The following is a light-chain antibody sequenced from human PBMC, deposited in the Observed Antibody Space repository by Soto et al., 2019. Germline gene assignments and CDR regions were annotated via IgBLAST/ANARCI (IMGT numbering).Light chain of an antibody. CDR3: ASWAASLNDVV. V-gene: IGLV1-44*01. J-gene: IGLJ2*01. CDR2: SNN. CDR1: SSNIGSNT. Sequence: QSVLTQPPSASGTPGQRVTISCSGSSSNIGSNTVNWYQQLPGTAPKLLIYSNNQRPSGVPDRFSGSKSGTSASLAISGLQSEDAADYYCASWAASLNDVVFGGGTKRTVL.